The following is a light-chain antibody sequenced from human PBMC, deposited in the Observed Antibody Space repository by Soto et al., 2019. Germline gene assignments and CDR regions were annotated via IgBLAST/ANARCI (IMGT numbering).Light chain of an antibody. CDR3: SSFTSTSTFV. J-gene: IGLJ1*01. Sequence: QSVLTQPASVSGSPGRSIAISCTGTSSDVGGYNYVSWYQQHPGMAPRPLISEVRNRPSGVSNRFSGSKSGNTASLTISGLQAEDEADYYCSSFTSTSTFVFGTGTKVP. V-gene: IGLV2-14*01. CDR1: SSDVGGYNY. CDR2: EVR.